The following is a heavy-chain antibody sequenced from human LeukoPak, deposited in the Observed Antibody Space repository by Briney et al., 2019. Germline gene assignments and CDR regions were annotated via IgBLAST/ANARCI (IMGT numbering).Heavy chain of an antibody. CDR3: ARVSRGSSGWYRGEGYFDY. CDR2: INPNTGGT. Sequence: ASVKVSCKSSGYTLTGYYMHWGRQAPGKGLEWLGCINPNTGGTNSAQKFQGRVTMTRDTSISTAYMELSRLRSDDTAVYYCARVSRGSSGWYRGEGYFDYWGEGNLVSVSS. CDR1: GYTLTGYY. J-gene: IGHJ4*02. V-gene: IGHV1-2*02. D-gene: IGHD6-19*01.